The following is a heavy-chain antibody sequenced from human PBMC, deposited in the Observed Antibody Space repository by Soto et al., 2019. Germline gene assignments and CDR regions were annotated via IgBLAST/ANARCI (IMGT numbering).Heavy chain of an antibody. J-gene: IGHJ4*02. CDR2: IIPIFGTA. D-gene: IGHD1-7*01. Sequence: QVQLVQSGAEVKKPGSSVKVSCKASGGTFSSYAISWVRQAPGQGLEWMGGIIPIFGTANYEQKFQGRVTITADESTSTAYMELSSLRSEDTAVYYCARVRIGTTSYYFDYWGQGTLVTVSS. V-gene: IGHV1-69*12. CDR3: ARVRIGTTSYYFDY. CDR1: GGTFSSYA.